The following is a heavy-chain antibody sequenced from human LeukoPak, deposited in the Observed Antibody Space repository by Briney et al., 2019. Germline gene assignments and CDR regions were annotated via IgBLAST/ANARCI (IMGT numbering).Heavy chain of an antibody. CDR3: ARNIVGATTPDDAFDI. CDR1: GYTFTGYY. CDR2: INPNSGGT. Sequence: ASVKVSCKASGYTFTGYYMHWVRQAPGQGLEWMGWINPNSGGTNYAQKFQGRVTMTRDTSISTAYMELSGLRSDDTAVYYCARNIVGATTPDDAFDIWGQGTMVTVSS. V-gene: IGHV1-2*02. D-gene: IGHD1-26*01. J-gene: IGHJ3*02.